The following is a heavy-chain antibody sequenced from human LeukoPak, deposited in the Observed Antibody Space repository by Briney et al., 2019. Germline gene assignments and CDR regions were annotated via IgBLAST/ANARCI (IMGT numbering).Heavy chain of an antibody. CDR1: GGSISSYY. V-gene: IGHV4-4*07. CDR3: ALLYDYVWGSYLDY. D-gene: IGHD3-16*02. J-gene: IGHJ4*02. CDR2: IYTSGST. Sequence: SETLSFTCTVSGGSISSYYWSWIRQPAGKGLEWIGRIYTSGSTNYNPSLKSRVTMSVDTSKNQFSLKLSSVTAADTAVYYCALLYDYVWGSYLDYWGQGTLVTVSS.